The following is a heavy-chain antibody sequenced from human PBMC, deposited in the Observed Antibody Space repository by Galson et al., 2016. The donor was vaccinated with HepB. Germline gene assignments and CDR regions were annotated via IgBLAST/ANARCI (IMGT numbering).Heavy chain of an antibody. CDR3: ARMISWRKDILAGKGYYDGMDV. J-gene: IGHJ6*04. CDR2: INWDDDK. V-gene: IGHV2-70*01. Sequence: PALVTPPQTLTLTCTFSGFSLSTSAMCVSWIRQPPGKALEWLALINWDDDKNYSTSLKTRLSISMDTSKNQVVLTMTNMDPVDTATYYCARMISWRKDILAGKGYYDGMDVWGKGTTVTVSS. D-gene: IGHD3-9*01. CDR1: GFSLSTSAMC.